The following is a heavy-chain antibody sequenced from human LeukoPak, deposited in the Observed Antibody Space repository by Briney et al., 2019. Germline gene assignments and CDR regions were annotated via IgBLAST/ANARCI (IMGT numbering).Heavy chain of an antibody. V-gene: IGHV4-31*03. CDR3: ARTYRAVVPAAIYWFDP. CDR2: IYYSGST. J-gene: IGHJ5*02. CDR1: GGSISSGGYY. D-gene: IGHD2-2*01. Sequence: PSETLSLTCTVSGGSISSGGYYWSWIRQHPGKGLEWIGYIYYSGSTYYNPSLKSRVTISVDTSKNQFSLKLSSVTAADTAVYYCARTYRAVVPAAIYWFDPWGQGTLVTVFS.